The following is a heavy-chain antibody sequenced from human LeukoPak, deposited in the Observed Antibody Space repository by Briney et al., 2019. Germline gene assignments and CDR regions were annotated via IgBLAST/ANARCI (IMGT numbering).Heavy chain of an antibody. D-gene: IGHD2-2*02. V-gene: IGHV1-69*04. Sequence: ASVKASCKASGGTFSSYTISWVRQAPGQGLEWMGRIIPILGIANYAQKFQGRVTITADKSTSTAYMELSSLRSEDTAVYYSAREVRLLYGDFDYWGQGTLVTVSS. CDR1: GGTFSSYT. J-gene: IGHJ4*02. CDR2: IIPILGIA. CDR3: AREVRLLYGDFDY.